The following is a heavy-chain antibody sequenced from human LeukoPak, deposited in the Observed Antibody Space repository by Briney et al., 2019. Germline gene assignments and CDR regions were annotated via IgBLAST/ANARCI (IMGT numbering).Heavy chain of an antibody. CDR1: GFTFSSYE. D-gene: IGHD1-26*01. CDR3: ASSSSGSGSYAY. CDR2: INSDESST. J-gene: IGHJ4*02. Sequence: GGSLRLSCAASGFTFSSYEMNWVRQAPGKGLVWVSRINSDESSTAYADSVKGRFTISRDNAKNTLYLQMNSLRAEDTSVYYCASSSSGSGSYAYWGQGTLVTVSS. V-gene: IGHV3-74*01.